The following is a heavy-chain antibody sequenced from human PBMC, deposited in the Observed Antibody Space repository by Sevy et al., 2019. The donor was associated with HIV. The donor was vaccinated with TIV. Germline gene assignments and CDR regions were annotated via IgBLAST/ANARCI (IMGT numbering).Heavy chain of an antibody. D-gene: IGHD2-2*01. CDR3: ARAVAYTGSNSCWSFYYDGIDV. CDR1: EFTFSNYS. Sequence: GGSLRLSCAASEFTFSNYSMNWVRQAPGKGLEWVSSISSSSNYIYYGDSVKGRFTISRDNAENSLYLQMNSLRAEDTDLYYCARAVAYTGSNSCWSFYYDGIDVWGQGTTVTVSS. CDR2: ISSSSNYI. J-gene: IGHJ6*02. V-gene: IGHV3-21*01.